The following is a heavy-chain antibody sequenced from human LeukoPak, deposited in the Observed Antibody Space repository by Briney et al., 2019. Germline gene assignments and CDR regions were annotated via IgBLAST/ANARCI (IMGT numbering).Heavy chain of an antibody. J-gene: IGHJ4*02. CDR2: IWSDGSNQ. V-gene: IGHV3-33*06. CDR3: AKDAPRGFDYSNSLEH. Sequence: GRSLRLSCEASGFTFSHHGMHWVRQAPGKGLEWVAVIWSDGSNQYYADSVKGRFTISRDNFKKTVSLQMNSLRAGDTAVYYCAKDAPRGFDYSNSLEHWGQGTLVTVSS. CDR1: GFTFSHHG. D-gene: IGHD4-11*01.